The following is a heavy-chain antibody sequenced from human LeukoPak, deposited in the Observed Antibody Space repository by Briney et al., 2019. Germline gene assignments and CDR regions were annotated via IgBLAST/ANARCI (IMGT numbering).Heavy chain of an antibody. J-gene: IGHJ4*02. D-gene: IGHD5-24*01. CDR3: ARTRVEMATSTFDY. CDR1: GGSIGSGGYS. CDR2: IYHSGST. V-gene: IGHV4-30-2*01. Sequence: SQTLSLTCAVSGGSIGSGGYSWSWIRQPPGKGLEWIGYIYHSGSTYYNPSLKSRVTISVDRSKNQFSLKLSSVTAADTAVYYCARTRVEMATSTFDYWGQGTLVTVSS.